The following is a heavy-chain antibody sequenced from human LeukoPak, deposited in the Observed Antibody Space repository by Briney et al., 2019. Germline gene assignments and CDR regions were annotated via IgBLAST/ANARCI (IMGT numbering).Heavy chain of an antibody. CDR3: ARDYLLGGQLCPWFDP. D-gene: IGHD5-18*01. J-gene: IGHJ5*02. Sequence: ASVKVSCKTSVYTFTGYYMHWVRQAPGQGLEWTGWINPNSGGTNYAQKFQDRVTMTRDTSITTAYMELNRLRSDDTAVYYCARDYLLGGQLCPWFDPWGQGTLVTVSS. CDR2: INPNSGGT. CDR1: VYTFTGYY. V-gene: IGHV1-2*02.